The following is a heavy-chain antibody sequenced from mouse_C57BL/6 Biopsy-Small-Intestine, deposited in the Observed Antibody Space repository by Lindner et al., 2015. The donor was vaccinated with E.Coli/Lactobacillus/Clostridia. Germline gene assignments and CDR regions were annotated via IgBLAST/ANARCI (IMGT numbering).Heavy chain of an antibody. J-gene: IGHJ1*03. CDR3: ARGDYGSSYGYFDV. D-gene: IGHD1-1*01. CDR2: IYPGDGDT. CDR1: GFNIKDYY. V-gene: IGHV1-80*01. Sequence: VQLQESGAELVKPGASVKLSCTASGFNIKDYYMHWVKQRPGKGLEWIGQIYPGDGDTNYNGKFKGKATLTADKSSSTAYMQLSSLTSEDSAVYFCARGDYGSSYGYFDVWGTGTTVTVSS.